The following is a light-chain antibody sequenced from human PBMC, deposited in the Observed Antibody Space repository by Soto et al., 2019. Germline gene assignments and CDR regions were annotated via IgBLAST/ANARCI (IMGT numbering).Light chain of an antibody. Sequence: DIQMTQSPSSLSASVGDRVTITCQASQDISNYLNWYQQKPGKAPKLLIYDASKLETGVPSRFSGSGSGTDFTFTISSLQPEDIATYYCQQYDNLPLTFGGGTQVEIK. CDR3: QQYDNLPLT. CDR1: QDISNY. V-gene: IGKV1-33*01. J-gene: IGKJ4*01. CDR2: DAS.